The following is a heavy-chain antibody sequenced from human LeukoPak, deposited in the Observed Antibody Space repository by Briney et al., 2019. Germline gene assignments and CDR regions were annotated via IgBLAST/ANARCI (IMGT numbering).Heavy chain of an antibody. CDR1: GFTFSSYG. V-gene: IGHV3-30*03. J-gene: IGHJ4*02. D-gene: IGHD5-18*01. CDR3: ARKNSYGHDY. Sequence: GGSLRLSCAASGFTFSSYGMHWVRQAPGKGLEWVAVISYDGSNKYYADSVKGRFTISRDNSKNTLYLQMNSLRAEDTAVYYCARKNSYGHDYWGQGTLVTVSS. CDR2: ISYDGSNK.